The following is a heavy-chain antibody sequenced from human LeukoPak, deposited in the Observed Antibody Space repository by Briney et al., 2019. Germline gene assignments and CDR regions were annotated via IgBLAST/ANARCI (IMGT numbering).Heavy chain of an antibody. CDR3: ARDTVTTFGYYYGMDV. CDR2: IYYSGST. J-gene: IGHJ6*02. Sequence: SETLSLTCTVSGGSISSGDYYWSWIRQPPGKGLEWIGYIYYSGSTYYNPSLKSRVTISVDTSKNQFSLKLGSVTAADTAVYYCARDTVTTFGYYYGMDVWGQGTTVTVSS. D-gene: IGHD4-17*01. CDR1: GGSISSGDYY. V-gene: IGHV4-30-4*01.